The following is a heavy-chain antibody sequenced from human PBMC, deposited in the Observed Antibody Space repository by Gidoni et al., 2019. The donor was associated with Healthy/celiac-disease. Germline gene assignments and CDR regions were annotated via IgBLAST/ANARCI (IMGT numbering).Heavy chain of an antibody. CDR3: AKDLLWFGELLYLDC. D-gene: IGHD3-10*01. CDR1: GFTFSSYA. J-gene: IGHJ4*02. CDR2: ISGSGGST. Sequence: EVQPLESGGGLVQPGGSLRLSCAASGFTFSSYAMSWVRQAPGKGLEWVSAISGSGGSTYYADSVKGRFTISRDNSKNTLYLQMNSLRAEDTAVYYCAKDLLWFGELLYLDCWGQGTLVTVSS. V-gene: IGHV3-23*01.